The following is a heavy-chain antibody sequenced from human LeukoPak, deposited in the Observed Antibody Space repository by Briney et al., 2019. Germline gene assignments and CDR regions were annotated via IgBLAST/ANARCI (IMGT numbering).Heavy chain of an antibody. CDR3: ARGGYSFDY. J-gene: IGHJ4*02. D-gene: IGHD5-12*01. CDR2: LHADGNEK. V-gene: IGHV3-7*01. Sequence: PGGSLRLSCAASGFSLSGYWMSWVRQAPGKRLEWVARLHADGNEKYYVDSVKGRFTVSRDNAKNSLYLQMNSLRVEDTAVYYCARGGYSFDYLGQGTLVTVSS. CDR1: GFSLSGYW.